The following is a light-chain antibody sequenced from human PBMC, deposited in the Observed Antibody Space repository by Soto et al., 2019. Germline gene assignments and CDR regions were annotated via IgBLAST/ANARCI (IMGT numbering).Light chain of an antibody. V-gene: IGKV3-15*01. CDR3: QQYNVWPLT. CDR1: QSVNSN. J-gene: IGKJ4*01. Sequence: EIVMTQSPVTLSVSPGDRATLSCRASQSVNSNLAWYQQKPGQTPKLLIYVASTRATGIPARFIDSGSGTEFTLTISSLQSEDFAVYYWQQYNVWPLTFGGGTKVEFK. CDR2: VAS.